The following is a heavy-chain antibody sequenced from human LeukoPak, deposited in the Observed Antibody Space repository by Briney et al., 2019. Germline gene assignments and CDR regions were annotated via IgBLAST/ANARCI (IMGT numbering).Heavy chain of an antibody. V-gene: IGHV4-31*09. CDR1: GGSISSGGYY. CDR3: ARNGGNSDFDY. Sequence: PSETLSLTCTVSGGSISSGGYYWSWIRQHPGKGLEWIGYIYYSGSTNYNPSLKSRVAISVDKSKNQFSLKLSSVTAADTAVYHCARNGGNSDFDYWGQGNLVTVSS. J-gene: IGHJ4*02. CDR2: IYYSGST. D-gene: IGHD4-23*01.